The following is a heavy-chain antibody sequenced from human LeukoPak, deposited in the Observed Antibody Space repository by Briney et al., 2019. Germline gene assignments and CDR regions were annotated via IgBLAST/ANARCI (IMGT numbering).Heavy chain of an antibody. CDR1: GFIFSNYE. J-gene: IGHJ4*02. CDR3: ARGVPARRFDY. CDR2: ISSSGSTT. V-gene: IGHV3-48*03. Sequence: RSGGSLRLSCAASGFIFSNYEMKWVRQAPGKGLEWVSYISSSGSTTYYADSVKGRFTISRDNAKNSLSLQMNSLRAEDTAVYYCARGVPARRFDYWGQGTLVTVSS.